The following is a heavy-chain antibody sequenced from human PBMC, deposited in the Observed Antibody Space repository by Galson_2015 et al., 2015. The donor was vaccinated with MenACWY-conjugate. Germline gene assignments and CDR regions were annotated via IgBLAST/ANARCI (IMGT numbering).Heavy chain of an antibody. CDR2: IWHDGSKT. D-gene: IGHD1-26*01. V-gene: IGHV3-33*01. CDR3: FAINSGIDY. J-gene: IGHJ4*02. Sequence: PLRLSCAASGFSFSSYAMRWVRPAPGKRQEWVAVIWHDGSKTYYADSVKGRFTISSDNSKNTAYLQMNSLSAEDTAMYYCFAINSGIDYWGQGTLVTVSS. CDR1: GFSFSSYA.